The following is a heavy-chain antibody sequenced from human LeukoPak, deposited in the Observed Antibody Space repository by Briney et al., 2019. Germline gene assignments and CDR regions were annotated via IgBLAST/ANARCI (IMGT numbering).Heavy chain of an antibody. CDR1: GYTFTSYD. CDR3: ARASSSSRDWFDP. D-gene: IGHD6-6*01. V-gene: IGHV1-8*01. Sequence: ASVKVSCKASGYTFTSYDINWVRQATGQGPEWMGWMNPNSGNTGCAQKFQGRVTMTRNTSISTAYMELSSLRSEDTAVYYCARASSSSRDWFDPWGQGTLVTVSS. CDR2: MNPNSGNT. J-gene: IGHJ5*02.